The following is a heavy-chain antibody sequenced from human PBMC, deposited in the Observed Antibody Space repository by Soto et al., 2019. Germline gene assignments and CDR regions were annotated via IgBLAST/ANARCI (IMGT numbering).Heavy chain of an antibody. J-gene: IGHJ3*02. CDR1: GGTFSSYA. Sequence: QVQLVQSGAEVKKPGSSVKVSCKASGGTFSSYAISWVRQAPGQGLEWMGGIIPILGTANYAQKFQGRVTITADKSTSHACMEMSSLRSEDMAVYYCACDGDGYTKAFDIWGQRTLITVSS. V-gene: IGHV1-69*06. CDR2: IIPILGTA. D-gene: IGHD5-12*01. CDR3: ACDGDGYTKAFDI.